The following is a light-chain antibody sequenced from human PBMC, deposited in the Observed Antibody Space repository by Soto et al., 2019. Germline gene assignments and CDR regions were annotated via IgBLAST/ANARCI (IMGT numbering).Light chain of an antibody. V-gene: IGLV2-14*01. CDR2: EVN. Sequence: QSVLAQPASVSGSPGQSVTISCTGTSGDVGGYDYVSWYQQHPGTAPKLMLYEVNNRPSGVSNRFSGSKSGNTASLIISGLQTEDEADYYCSAYTTTSTLIFXTGTKLTVL. J-gene: IGLJ1*01. CDR3: SAYTTTSTLI. CDR1: SGDVGGYDY.